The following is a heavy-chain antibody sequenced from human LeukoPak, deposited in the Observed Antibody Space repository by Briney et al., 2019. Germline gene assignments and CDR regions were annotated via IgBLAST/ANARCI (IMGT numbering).Heavy chain of an antibody. CDR2: INQDASEI. V-gene: IGHV3-7*01. J-gene: IGHJ4*02. CDR1: GFTFSNAW. Sequence: GGSLRLSCAASGFTFSNAWMSWVRQAPGKGLEGVGNINQDASEINYVDSVRGRFTISRDNAKNSLHLQMNSLRAEDTAVYYCATDRENSDWQKRFDSWGQGALVTVSS. CDR3: ATDRENSDWQKRFDS. D-gene: IGHD2-21*02.